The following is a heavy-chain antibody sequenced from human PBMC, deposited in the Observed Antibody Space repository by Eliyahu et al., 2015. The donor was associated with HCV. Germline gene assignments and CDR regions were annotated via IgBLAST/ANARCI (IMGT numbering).Heavy chain of an antibody. CDR1: GYSFTSYW. J-gene: IGHJ4*02. CDR2: IYPGDSDT. CDR3: ARQIDSGRPLGYFDY. Sequence: EVQLVQSGAEVKKPGESLKISCKGSGYSFTSYWIGWVRQMPGKGLGWVGVIYPGDSDTRYSPSFQGQVTISADKSISTAYLQWSSLKASDTAMYYCARQIDSGRPLGYFDYWGQGTLVTVSS. V-gene: IGHV5-51*01. D-gene: IGHD1-26*01.